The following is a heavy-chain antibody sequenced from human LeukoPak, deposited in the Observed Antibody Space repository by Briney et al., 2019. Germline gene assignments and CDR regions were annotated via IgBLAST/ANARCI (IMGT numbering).Heavy chain of an antibody. J-gene: IGHJ3*02. Sequence: GGSLRLSCAASKFTFTSYGMHWVRQAPGKGLEGVAVISYDGTDKYYADSVKGRFSISRDNAKTSLYLQMNSLRAEDTAVYYCARGLKTLGIWGQGTTVTVSS. CDR2: ISYDGTDK. V-gene: IGHV3-30*03. CDR1: KFTFTSYG. CDR3: ARGLKTLGI.